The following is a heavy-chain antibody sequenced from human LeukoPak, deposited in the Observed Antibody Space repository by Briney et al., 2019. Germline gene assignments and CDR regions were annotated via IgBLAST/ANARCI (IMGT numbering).Heavy chain of an antibody. CDR3: ARDSCSGGSCYSAFDY. CDR1: GFTVSSNY. D-gene: IGHD2-15*01. J-gene: IGHJ4*02. Sequence: PGGSLRLSCAASGFTVSSNYMSWVRQAPGKGLEWVSVIYSGGSTYYADSVKGRFTISRDNSKNTLYLQMNSLRAGDTAVYYCARDSCSGGSCYSAFDYWGQGTLVTVSS. V-gene: IGHV3-66*01. CDR2: IYSGGST.